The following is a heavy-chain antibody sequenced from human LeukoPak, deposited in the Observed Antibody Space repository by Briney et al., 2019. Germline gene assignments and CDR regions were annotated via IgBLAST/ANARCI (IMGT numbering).Heavy chain of an antibody. J-gene: IGHJ6*03. Sequence: SETLSLTCAVYGGSFSGYYWSWIRQPPGKGLEWLGEINHSGSTNYNLSLKSRVTISVDTSKNQFSLKLSSVTAADTAVYYCARQVRGVIVYYYYMDVWGKGTTVTISS. CDR3: ARQVRGVIVYYYYMDV. D-gene: IGHD3-10*01. CDR1: GGSFSGYY. CDR2: INHSGST. V-gene: IGHV4-34*01.